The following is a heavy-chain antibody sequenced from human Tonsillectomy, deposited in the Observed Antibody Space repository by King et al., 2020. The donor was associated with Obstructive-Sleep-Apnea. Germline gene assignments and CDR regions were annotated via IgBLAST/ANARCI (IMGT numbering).Heavy chain of an antibody. CDR2: ISSNGAYI. CDR1: TFTFSRHT. D-gene: IGHD2-2*01. J-gene: IGHJ4*02. Sequence: QLVESGGGLVKPGGSLRLSCEASTFTFSRHTMNWVRPAPGKGLEWVSSISSNGAYIYYADSLKGRFTISRDNAKNSLYLQMNSLRVEDTAVYYCAREGGRLSSNEDYFDYWGQGTLVTVSS. V-gene: IGHV3-21*01. CDR3: AREGGRLSSNEDYFDY.